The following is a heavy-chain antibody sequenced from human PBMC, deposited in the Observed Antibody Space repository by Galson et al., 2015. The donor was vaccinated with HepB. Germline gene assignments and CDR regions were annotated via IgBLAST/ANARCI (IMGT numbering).Heavy chain of an antibody. V-gene: IGHV1-69*13. D-gene: IGHD3-16*02. Sequence: SVKVSCKASGGTFSSYAISWVRQAPGQGLEWMGGIIPIFGTANYAQKFQGRVTITADESTSTAYMELSSLRSEDTAVYYCAQQRGRIAGGYYYYMDVWGKGTTVTVYS. CDR1: GGTFSSYA. CDR3: AQQRGRIAGGYYYYMDV. CDR2: IIPIFGTA. J-gene: IGHJ6*03.